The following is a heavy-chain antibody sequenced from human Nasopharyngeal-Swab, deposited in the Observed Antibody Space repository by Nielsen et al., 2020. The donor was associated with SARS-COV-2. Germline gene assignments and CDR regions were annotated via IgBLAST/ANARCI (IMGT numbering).Heavy chain of an antibody. CDR3: ARRLLGYCSSTSCYEFDY. CDR2: IYHSGST. CDR1: GGPISRSNW. D-gene: IGHD2-2*01. Sequence: SETLSLTCAFSGGPISRSNWWRWVRQPPGKGLEWIGEIYHSGSTNYNPSLKSRVTISVDKSKNQFSLKLSSVTAADTAVYYCARRLLGYCSSTSCYEFDYWGQGTLVTVSS. J-gene: IGHJ4*02. V-gene: IGHV4-4*02.